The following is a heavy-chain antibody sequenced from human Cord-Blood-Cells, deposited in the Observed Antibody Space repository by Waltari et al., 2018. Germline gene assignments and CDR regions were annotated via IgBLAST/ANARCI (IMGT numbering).Heavy chain of an antibody. Sequence: QLQLQESGPGLVKPSETLSLTCTVPGGSISSSSYYWGGFRQPPGKGLEWIGSIYYSGSTYYNPSLKSRVTISVDTSKNQFSLKLSAVTAADTAVYYCARPDSSSWFFDYWGQGTLVTVSS. CDR3: ARPDSSSWFFDY. D-gene: IGHD6-13*01. V-gene: IGHV4-39*01. J-gene: IGHJ4*02. CDR1: GGSISSSSYY. CDR2: IYYSGST.